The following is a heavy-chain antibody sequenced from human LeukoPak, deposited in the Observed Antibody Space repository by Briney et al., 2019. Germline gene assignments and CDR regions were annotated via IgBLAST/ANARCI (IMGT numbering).Heavy chain of an antibody. CDR3: ARDPPLITMIPYHYYYGMDV. CDR2: ISAYNGNT. J-gene: IGHJ6*02. CDR1: GGTFSSYT. Sequence: GASVKVSCKASGGTFSSYTISWVRQAPGQGLEWIGWISAYNGNTNYAQKLQGRVTMTTDTSTSTAYMELRSLRSDDTAVYYCARDPPLITMIPYHYYYGMDVWGQGTTVTVSS. V-gene: IGHV1-18*01. D-gene: IGHD3-22*01.